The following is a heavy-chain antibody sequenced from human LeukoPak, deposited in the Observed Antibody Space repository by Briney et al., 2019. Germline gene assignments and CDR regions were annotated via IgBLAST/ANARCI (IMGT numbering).Heavy chain of an antibody. J-gene: IGHJ4*02. D-gene: IGHD1-14*01. CDR1: GFTFSSYA. Sequence: GGSLRLSCAASGFTFSSYAMSWVRQAPGKGLEWVSAISGSGGSTYYADSVYADSMNGPFTISRDNSKNTLYLQINCLRAEDTAVYYCAKGGTPVTAKSTARLDYWGQGTLVTVSS. CDR3: AKGGTPVTAKSTARLDY. V-gene: IGHV3-23*01. CDR2: ISGSGGST.